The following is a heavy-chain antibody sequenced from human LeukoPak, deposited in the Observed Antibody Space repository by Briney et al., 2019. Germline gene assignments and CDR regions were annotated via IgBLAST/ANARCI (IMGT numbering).Heavy chain of an antibody. J-gene: IGHJ4*02. D-gene: IGHD1-1*01. Sequence: PSETLSLTCTVSGGSISSSSYYWGWIRQPPGKGLEWIGSIYYSGSTYYNPSLKSRVTISVDTSKNQFSLKLSSVTAADTAVYYCAETQLLNWGQGTLVIVSS. V-gene: IGHV4-39*01. CDR1: GGSISSSSYY. CDR2: IYYSGST. CDR3: AETQLLN.